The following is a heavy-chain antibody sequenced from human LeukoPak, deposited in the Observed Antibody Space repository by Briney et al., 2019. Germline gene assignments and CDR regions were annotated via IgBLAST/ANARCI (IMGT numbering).Heavy chain of an antibody. CDR1: GFTFSSYE. J-gene: IGHJ4*02. V-gene: IGHV3-48*03. Sequence: PGGSLRLSCAASGFTFSSYEVNWVRQAPGKGLEWVSYISSSGSTIYYADSVKGRFTISRDNAKNSLYLQMNSLRAEDTAVCYCARDKWELVFDYWGQGTLVTVSS. D-gene: IGHD1-26*01. CDR2: ISSSGSTI. CDR3: ARDKWELVFDY.